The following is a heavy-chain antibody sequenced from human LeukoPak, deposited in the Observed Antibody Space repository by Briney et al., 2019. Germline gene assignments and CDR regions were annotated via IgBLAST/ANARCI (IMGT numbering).Heavy chain of an antibody. D-gene: IGHD1-26*01. J-gene: IGHJ4*02. Sequence: GGSLRLSCAASGFTFSSYGMHWVRQAPGKGLEWVAVIWDDGSNKYYADSVKGRFTISRDNSKNTLYLQMNRLRAEDTAVYYCATGHIRYSGSYYTDRPTGDILDHWGQGPLVPVSS. CDR1: GFTFSSYG. CDR2: IWDDGSNK. V-gene: IGHV3-33*01. CDR3: ATGHIRYSGSYYTDRPTGDILDH.